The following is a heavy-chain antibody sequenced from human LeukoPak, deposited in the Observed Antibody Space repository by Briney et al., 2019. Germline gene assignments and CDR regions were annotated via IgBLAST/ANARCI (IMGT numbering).Heavy chain of an antibody. D-gene: IGHD3-22*01. CDR1: GFTFDDYA. J-gene: IGHJ4*02. CDR3: AKDLDSSGTPVGIFDY. CDR2: ISWNSGSI. Sequence: GGSLRLSCAASGFTFDDYAMHWVRQAPGKGLEWVSGISWNSGSIGCADSVKGRFTISRDNAKNSLYLQMNSLRAEDTALYYCAKDLDSSGTPVGIFDYWGQGTLVTVSS. V-gene: IGHV3-9*01.